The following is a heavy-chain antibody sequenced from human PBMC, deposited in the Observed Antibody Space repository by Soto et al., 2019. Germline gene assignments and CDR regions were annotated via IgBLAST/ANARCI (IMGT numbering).Heavy chain of an antibody. V-gene: IGHV3-33*01. D-gene: IGHD1-26*01. Sequence: QVPLLESGGGVVQPGTSLRLSCAASGIIFRGYGMHWVRQAPGKGLEWVAVIRYDGSHEYYADAVKGRFTISRDNSKNTLYLQMNSLRAEDTAVYYCARGGVGATVFFGYFDYWGQGALVTVSS. CDR3: ARGGVGATVFFGYFDY. CDR2: IRYDGSHE. J-gene: IGHJ4*02. CDR1: GIIFRGYG.